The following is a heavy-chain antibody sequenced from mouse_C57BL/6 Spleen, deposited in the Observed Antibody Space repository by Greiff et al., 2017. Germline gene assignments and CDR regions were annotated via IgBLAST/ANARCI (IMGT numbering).Heavy chain of an antibody. D-gene: IGHD1-1*01. CDR2: IRLKSDNYAT. J-gene: IGHJ3*01. Sequence: EVKLEESGGGLVQPGGSMKLSCVASGFTFSNYWMNWVRQSPEKGLEWVAQIRLKSDNYATHYAESVKGRFTISRDDSKSSVYLQMNNLRAEDTGIYYCTEEYYGSFAYWGQGTLVTVSA. CDR1: GFTFSNYW. CDR3: TEEYYGSFAY. V-gene: IGHV6-3*01.